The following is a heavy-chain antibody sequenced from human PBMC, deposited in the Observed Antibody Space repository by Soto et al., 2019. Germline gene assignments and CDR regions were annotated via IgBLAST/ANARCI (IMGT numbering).Heavy chain of an antibody. V-gene: IGHV3-21*01. J-gene: IGHJ6*03. CDR1: GFTFSSYS. CDR3: ARVGYCSSTSCYDGYGSGSYSYYYYYYYMDV. D-gene: IGHD2-2*01. CDR2: ISSSSSYI. Sequence: GGSLRLSCAASGFTFSSYSMNWVRQAPGKGLEWVSSISSSSSYIYYADSVKGRFTISRDNAKNSLYLQMNSLRAEDTAVYYCARVGYCSSTSCYDGYGSGSYSYYYYYYYMDVWGKGTTVTVSS.